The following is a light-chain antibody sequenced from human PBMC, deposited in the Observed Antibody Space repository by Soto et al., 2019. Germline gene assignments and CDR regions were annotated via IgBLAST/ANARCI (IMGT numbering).Light chain of an antibody. CDR2: CAS. CDR1: HTIATY. V-gene: IGKV1-39*01. Sequence: IQMTQSPSSLSASVGDGVTLTCRASHTIATYLNWYQQKPGHVPEVLIYCASRLHVGVPSRLTGSGYVTEFTLTINNLQPEDVALYYCHQFYYYPHTFGQGTKLEVK. CDR3: HQFYYYPHT. J-gene: IGKJ2*01.